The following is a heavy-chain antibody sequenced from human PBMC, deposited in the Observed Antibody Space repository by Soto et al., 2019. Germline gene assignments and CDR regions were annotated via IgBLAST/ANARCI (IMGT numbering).Heavy chain of an antibody. Sequence: PSETLSLTCAVSGGSISSGGYSWSWIRQPPGKGLECIGYIYHSGSTYYSPSLKSRVTISVDRSKNQFSLKLSSVTAADTAVYYFSREDVYGNAFDIWGQGTMVIGSS. CDR2: IYHSGST. CDR1: GGSISSGGYS. J-gene: IGHJ3*02. CDR3: SREDVYGNAFDI. D-gene: IGHD1-20*01. V-gene: IGHV4-30-2*01.